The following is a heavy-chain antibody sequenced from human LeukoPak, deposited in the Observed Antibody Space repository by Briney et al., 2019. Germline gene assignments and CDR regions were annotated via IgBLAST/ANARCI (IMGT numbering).Heavy chain of an antibody. D-gene: IGHD3-16*02. CDR3: SGGGLVVITFGGVIASDAFDI. CDR1: GFTSSSYA. J-gene: IGHJ3*02. V-gene: IGHV3-23*01. CDR2: ISGSGGST. Sequence: GSLRLSCAASGFTSSSYAMSWVRQAPGKGLEWVSAISGSGGSTYYADSVKGRFTISRDNSKNTLYLQMNSLRAEDTAVYYCSGGGLVVITFGGVIASDAFDIWGQGTMVTVSS.